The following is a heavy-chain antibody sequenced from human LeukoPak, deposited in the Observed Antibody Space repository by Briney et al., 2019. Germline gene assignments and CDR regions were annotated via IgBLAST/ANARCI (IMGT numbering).Heavy chain of an antibody. CDR3: ARGTSVYYGSGSYLGAFDI. CDR1: GGSSSGYY. V-gene: IGHV4-34*01. D-gene: IGHD3-10*01. J-gene: IGHJ3*02. Sequence: SETLSLTCAVYGGSSSGYYWSWIRQPPGKGLEWIGEINHSGSTNYNPSLKSRVTISVDTSKNQFSLKLSSVTAADTAVYYCARGTSVYYGSGSYLGAFDIWGQGTMVTVSS. CDR2: INHSGST.